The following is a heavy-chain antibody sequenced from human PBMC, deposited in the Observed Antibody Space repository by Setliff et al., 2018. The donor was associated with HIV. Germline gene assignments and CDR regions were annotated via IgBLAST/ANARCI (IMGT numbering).Heavy chain of an antibody. CDR3: ARGSRSPLVNKFRVTPAFDY. D-gene: IGHD2-21*02. CDR1: GGSFSGHY. Sequence: SETLSLTCAVYGGSFSGHYWSWIRQTPGKGLEWIGDISHSGSTNYNPSLKSRVTISVDTFKNQFSLRLTSVTAADTAVYFCARGSRSPLVNKFRVTPAFDYWGQGTLVTVSS. V-gene: IGHV4-34*01. CDR2: ISHSGST. J-gene: IGHJ4*01.